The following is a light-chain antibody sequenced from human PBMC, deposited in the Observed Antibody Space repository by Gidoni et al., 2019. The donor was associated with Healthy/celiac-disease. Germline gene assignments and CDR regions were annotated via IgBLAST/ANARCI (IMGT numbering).Light chain of an antibody. J-gene: IGKJ1*01. Sequence: DIQMTQSPSSLSASVGDRVTITCLASQSISSYLNWYQLKPGKAPKLLISAASSLQSGVPSRFSVSGSVTDFTLTISSLQPEDFATYYCQQSYSTQTFGQGTKVEIK. CDR1: QSISSY. CDR2: AAS. V-gene: IGKV1-39*01. CDR3: QQSYSTQT.